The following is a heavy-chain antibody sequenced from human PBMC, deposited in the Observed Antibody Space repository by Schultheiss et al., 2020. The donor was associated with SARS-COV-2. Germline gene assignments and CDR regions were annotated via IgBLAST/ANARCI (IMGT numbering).Heavy chain of an antibody. V-gene: IGHV3-30*01. D-gene: IGHD6-19*01. CDR3: ARDGTAVAGTGPGDY. CDR2: ISYDGSNK. J-gene: IGHJ4*02. CDR1: GFTFSSYA. Sequence: GGSLRLSCAASGFTFSSYAMHWVRQAPGKGLEWVAVISYDGSNKYYADSVKGRFTISRDNSKNTLYLQMNSLRAEDTAVYYCARDGTAVAGTGPGDYWGQGTLVTVSS.